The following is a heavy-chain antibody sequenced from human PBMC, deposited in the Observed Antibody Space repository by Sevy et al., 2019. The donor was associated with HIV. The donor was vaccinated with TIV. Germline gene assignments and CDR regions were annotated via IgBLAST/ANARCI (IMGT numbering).Heavy chain of an antibody. D-gene: IGHD6-19*01. V-gene: IGHV4-39*02. CDR1: GGSISGSSYY. CDR3: ARPAVAGTTDAFNI. J-gene: IGHJ3*02. CDR2: IYYSGST. Sequence: SETLSLTCTVSGGSISGSSYYWGWIRQPPGKGLEWIGSIYYSGSTHYNPSLKSRVTLSVDTSKNHLFLKVKSVTAADTAVYYCARPAVAGTTDAFNIWGQGTVVTVSS.